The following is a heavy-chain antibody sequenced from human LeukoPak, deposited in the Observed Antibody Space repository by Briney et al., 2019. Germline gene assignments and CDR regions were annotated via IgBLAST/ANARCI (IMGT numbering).Heavy chain of an antibody. J-gene: IGHJ4*02. Sequence: GGSLRLSCAASGFTFDDYGMSWVRQAPGKGLEWVTGINWNGGSTGYADSVKGRFTISRDNAKNSLYLQMNSLRADDTALYYCARGRGYSYGTHFDYWGQGTLVTVSS. V-gene: IGHV3-20*04. D-gene: IGHD5-18*01. CDR2: INWNGGST. CDR3: ARGRGYSYGTHFDY. CDR1: GFTFDDYG.